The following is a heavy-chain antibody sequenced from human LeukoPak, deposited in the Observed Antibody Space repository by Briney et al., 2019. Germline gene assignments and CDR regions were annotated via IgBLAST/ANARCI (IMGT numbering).Heavy chain of an antibody. CDR1: GGSVSSDTYY. J-gene: IGHJ4*02. V-gene: IGHV4-61*01. CDR3: ASSYYYDSSGYFR. Sequence: SETLSLTCTVSGGSVSSDTYYWSWIRQPPGKGLEWIGYIHYSGTTNYNPSLKSRVTISVDTSKNQFSLKLSSVTAADTAVYYCASSYYYDSSGYFRWGQGTLVTVSS. D-gene: IGHD3-22*01. CDR2: IHYSGTT.